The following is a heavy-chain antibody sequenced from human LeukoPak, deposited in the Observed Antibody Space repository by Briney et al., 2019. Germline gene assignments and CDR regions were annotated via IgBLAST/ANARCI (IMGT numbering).Heavy chain of an antibody. Sequence: GASVKVSCKASGGTFSSYAISWVRQAPGQGLEWMGGIIPIFGTANYAQKFQGRVTITADESTSTAYMELSSLRSEDTAVYYCARVRSVVGLQWAMRLGVRDKYYFDYWGQGTLVTVSS. J-gene: IGHJ4*02. CDR1: GGTFSSYA. V-gene: IGHV1-69*13. CDR3: ARVRSVVGLQWAMRLGVRDKYYFDY. CDR2: IIPIFGTA. D-gene: IGHD5-24*01.